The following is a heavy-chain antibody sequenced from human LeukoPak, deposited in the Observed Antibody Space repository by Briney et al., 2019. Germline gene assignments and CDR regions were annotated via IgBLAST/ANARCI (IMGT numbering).Heavy chain of an antibody. CDR2: INPNSGGT. J-gene: IGHJ5*02. D-gene: IGHD6-13*01. CDR3: ARGPGIAAEGATFDP. Sequence: ASVKVSCKASGYTFTGYYMHWVRQAPGQGLEWMGWINPNSGGTNYAQKFQGWATMTRDTSISTAYMELSRLRSDDTAVYYCARGPGIAAEGATFDPWGQGTLVTVSS. V-gene: IGHV1-2*04. CDR1: GYTFTGYY.